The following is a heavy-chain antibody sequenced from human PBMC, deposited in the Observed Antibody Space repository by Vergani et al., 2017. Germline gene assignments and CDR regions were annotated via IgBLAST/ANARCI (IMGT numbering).Heavy chain of an antibody. Sequence: QVQLVESGGGVVQRGGSLRLSCANSGFTLSNHDMQGIRQGPGKGLEFVAFIQFDGSNQYYADSVKGLFTLSRDFSKNTLYLQMNSLRTDDTATYYCAKHFRGWGIDYWGQGTQVIVSS. J-gene: IGHJ4*02. CDR3: AKHFRGWGIDY. CDR1: GFTLSNHD. CDR2: IQFDGSNQ. V-gene: IGHV3-30*02. D-gene: IGHD3-16*01.